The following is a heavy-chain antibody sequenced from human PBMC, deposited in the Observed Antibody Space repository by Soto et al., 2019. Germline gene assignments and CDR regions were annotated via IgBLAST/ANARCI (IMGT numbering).Heavy chain of an antibody. J-gene: IGHJ5*02. Sequence: PGGSLRLSCAASGFTFSSYWMSWVRQAPGKGLEWVANIKQDGSEKYYADSVKGRFTISRDNSKNTLYLQMNSLRAEDTAVYYCARDDSSGWSRVEFNWFDPWGQGTLVTVSS. V-gene: IGHV3-7*01. D-gene: IGHD6-19*01. CDR1: GFTFSSYW. CDR2: IKQDGSEK. CDR3: ARDDSSGWSRVEFNWFDP.